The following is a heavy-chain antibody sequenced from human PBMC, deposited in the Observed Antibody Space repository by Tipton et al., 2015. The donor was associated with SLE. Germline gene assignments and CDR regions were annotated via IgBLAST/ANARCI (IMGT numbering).Heavy chain of an antibody. CDR3: ARIHYYGSGSRDY. Sequence: SLRLSCAASGFTFNRYWVHWFRQAPGKGLMWVSRIDSDGTITKYADTVKGRFTISRDNAKDTLYLQMNSLRAEDTAVYYCARIHYYGSGSRDYWGQGTLGTVSS. CDR2: IDSDGTIT. D-gene: IGHD3-10*01. J-gene: IGHJ4*02. CDR1: GFTFNRYW. V-gene: IGHV3-74*01.